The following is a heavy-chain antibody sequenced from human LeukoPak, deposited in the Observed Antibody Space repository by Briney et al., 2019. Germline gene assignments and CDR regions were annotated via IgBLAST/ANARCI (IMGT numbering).Heavy chain of an antibody. CDR2: MNPNSGNT. J-gene: IGHJ4*02. V-gene: IGHV1-8*01. CDR3: ARVAGTVYEGGRKGFDY. CDR1: GYTFTSYD. Sequence: GASVKVSCKASGYTFTSYDINWVRQATGQGLEWMGWMNPNSGNTGYAQKFQGRVTMTRNTSISTAYMELSSLRSEDTAVYYCARVAGTVYEGGRKGFDYWGQGTLVTVSS. D-gene: IGHD5/OR15-5a*01.